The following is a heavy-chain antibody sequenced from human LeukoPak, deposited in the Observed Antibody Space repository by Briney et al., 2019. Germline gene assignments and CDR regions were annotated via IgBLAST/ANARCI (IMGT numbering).Heavy chain of an antibody. V-gene: IGHV4-34*01. D-gene: IGHD6-13*01. CDR3: ARDHQQLAGHDAFDI. Sequence: PSETLSLTCAVYGGSFSGYYWSWIRQPPGKGLEWIGEINHSGSTNYNPSLKSRVTISVDTSKNQFSLKLSSVTAADTAVYYCARDHQQLAGHDAFDIWGQGTMVTVSS. CDR1: GGSFSGYY. CDR2: INHSGST. J-gene: IGHJ3*02.